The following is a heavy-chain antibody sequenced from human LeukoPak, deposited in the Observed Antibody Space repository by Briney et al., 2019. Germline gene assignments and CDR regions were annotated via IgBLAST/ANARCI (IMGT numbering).Heavy chain of an antibody. CDR2: IYHSGST. V-gene: IGHV4-38-2*02. J-gene: IGHJ5*02. D-gene: IGHD3-10*01. CDR3: ARKPSLWFGEFRRPNWFDP. CDR1: GYSISSGYY. Sequence: SETLSLTCTVSGYSISSGYYWGWIRQPPGKGLEWIGSIYHSGSTYYNPSLKSRVTISVDTSKNQFSLKLSSVTAADTAVYYCARKPSLWFGEFRRPNWFDPWGQGTLVTVSS.